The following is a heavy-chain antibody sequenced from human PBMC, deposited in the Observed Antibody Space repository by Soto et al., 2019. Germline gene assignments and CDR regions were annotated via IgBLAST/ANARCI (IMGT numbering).Heavy chain of an antibody. Sequence: PSETLSLTCTVSGGSVKSPSHYWSWIRQPPGKGLEWIGNIYYIGTTEYNPSLDNRVTILLDTTENYFSLKLSSVTVADTAVYYCARNASGRGWFDFWGQGTLVTVSS. CDR2: IYYIGTT. CDR3: ARNASGRGWFDF. V-gene: IGHV4-61*03. J-gene: IGHJ5*01. CDR1: GGSVKSPSHY. D-gene: IGHD3-10*01.